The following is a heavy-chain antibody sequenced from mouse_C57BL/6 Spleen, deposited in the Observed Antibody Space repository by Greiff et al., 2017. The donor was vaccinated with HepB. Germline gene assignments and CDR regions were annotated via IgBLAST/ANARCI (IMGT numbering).Heavy chain of an antibody. CDR2: IYPGDGDT. Sequence: QVQLQQSGAELVKPGASVKISCKASGYAFSSYWMNWVKRRPGKGLEWIGQIYPGDGDTNYNGKFKGKATLTADKSSSTAYMQLSSLTSEDSAVYFCAREVTTVVGDYWGQGTTLTVSS. J-gene: IGHJ2*01. CDR1: GYAFSSYW. CDR3: AREVTTVVGDY. V-gene: IGHV1-80*01. D-gene: IGHD1-1*01.